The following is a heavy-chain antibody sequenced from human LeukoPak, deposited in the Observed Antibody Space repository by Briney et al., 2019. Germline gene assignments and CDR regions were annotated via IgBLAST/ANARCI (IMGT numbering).Heavy chain of an antibody. CDR2: IYTSGST. V-gene: IGHV4-4*07. D-gene: IGHD3-10*01. Sequence: ETLXLTCTVSGGSISGDYWSWIRQPAGTGLEWIGRIYTSGSTIYNPSLKSRVTISVDTSKNQFSLKLSSVTAADTAVYYCARRRTESYYYGSGIRGAYWFDPWGQGTLVTVSS. CDR3: ARRRTESYYYGSGIRGAYWFDP. CDR1: GGSISGDY. J-gene: IGHJ5*02.